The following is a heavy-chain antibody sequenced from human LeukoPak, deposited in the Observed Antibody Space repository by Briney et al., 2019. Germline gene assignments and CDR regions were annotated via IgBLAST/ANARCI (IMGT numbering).Heavy chain of an antibody. CDR1: GSTFTDYY. D-gene: IGHD6-25*01. V-gene: IGHV1-2*02. CDR2: INPHSGGT. CDR3: ARDSSYSSALYYFEY. J-gene: IGHJ4*02. Sequence: ASVTVSCKASGSTFTDYYMHWVRQAPGQGLEWMGWINPHSGGTNYAQKFQGRVTMTRETSISTVYMEVSRLRSDDTAVYYCARDSSYSSALYYFEYWGQGTLVTVSS.